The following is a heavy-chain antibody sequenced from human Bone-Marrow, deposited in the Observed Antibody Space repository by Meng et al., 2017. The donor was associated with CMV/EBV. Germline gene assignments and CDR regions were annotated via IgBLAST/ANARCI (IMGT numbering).Heavy chain of an antibody. J-gene: IGHJ5*02. CDR1: GYTFTSYG. CDR3: ARGRSSSWSDWFDP. Sequence: ALVKVSCKASGYTFTSYGISWVRQAPGQGLEWMGWISAYNGNTNYAQKLQGRVTMTTDTSTSTAYMELRSLRSDDTAVYYCARGRSSSWSDWFDPWGQGTLVTVSS. CDR2: ISAYNGNT. D-gene: IGHD6-6*01. V-gene: IGHV1-18*01.